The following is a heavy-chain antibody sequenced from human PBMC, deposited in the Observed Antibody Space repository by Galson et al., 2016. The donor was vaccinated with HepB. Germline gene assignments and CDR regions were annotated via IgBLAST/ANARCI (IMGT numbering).Heavy chain of an antibody. Sequence: SLRLSCAASGFTFNTYVMHWVRQAPGKGLEWVAVIWYDGSTEYYADSVKGRFTISRDSAKNSLYLQMSGLRVEETAVYYCARESPGSYFDWGQGTLVTVSS. V-gene: IGHV3-33*01. J-gene: IGHJ4*02. D-gene: IGHD3-10*01. CDR3: ARESPGSYFD. CDR2: IWYDGSTE. CDR1: GFTFNTYV.